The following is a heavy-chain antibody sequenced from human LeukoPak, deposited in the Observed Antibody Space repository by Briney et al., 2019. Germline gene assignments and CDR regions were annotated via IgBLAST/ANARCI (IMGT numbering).Heavy chain of an antibody. Sequence: GGSLRLSCAASGFTFSSYWMSWVRQAPGKGLEWVANIKQDGSEKYYVGSVKGRFTISRDNAKNSLYLQMNSLRAEDTAVYYCARDGEWWSRGSDAFDIWGQGTMVTVSS. CDR3: ARDGEWWSRGSDAFDI. CDR1: GFTFSSYW. CDR2: IKQDGSEK. V-gene: IGHV3-7*03. D-gene: IGHD2-15*01. J-gene: IGHJ3*02.